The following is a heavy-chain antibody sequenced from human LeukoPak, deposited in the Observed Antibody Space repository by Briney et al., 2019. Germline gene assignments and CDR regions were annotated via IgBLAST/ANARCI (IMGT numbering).Heavy chain of an antibody. CDR2: IYSGGST. Sequence: GGSLRLSCAASGFTVSSNYMSWVRQAPGKGLEWVSVIYSGGSTYYADSVKGRFTISRDNSKNTLYLQMNSLRAEDTAVYYCARALSAEGHAFDIWGQGTMVTVSS. CDR1: GFTVSSNY. V-gene: IGHV3-53*01. D-gene: IGHD2-15*01. CDR3: ARALSAEGHAFDI. J-gene: IGHJ3*02.